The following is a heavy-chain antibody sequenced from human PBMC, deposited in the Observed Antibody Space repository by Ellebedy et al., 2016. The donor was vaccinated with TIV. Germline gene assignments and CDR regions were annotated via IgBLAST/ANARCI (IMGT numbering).Heavy chain of an antibody. V-gene: IGHV1-3*04. CDR1: GYTFTSQA. J-gene: IGHJ4*02. CDR3: ASSNRGGSYFFDY. Sequence: AASVKVSCKASGYTFTSQAMQWVRQAPGHRPEWMGWINTYNGNTKYSQKFQGRVTITRDTSASTAYMELSSLRSEDTAVNYCASSNRGGSYFFDYWGQGTLVTVSS. D-gene: IGHD1-26*01. CDR2: INTYNGNT.